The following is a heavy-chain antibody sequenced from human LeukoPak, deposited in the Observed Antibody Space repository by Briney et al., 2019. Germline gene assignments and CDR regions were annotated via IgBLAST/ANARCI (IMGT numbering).Heavy chain of an antibody. CDR2: IKKDGSEK. J-gene: IGHJ4*02. CDR1: GFTFSSYW. CDR3: ARSLWPEDY. Sequence: GGCLRLSCAASGFTFSSYWMSWVRQAPGKGLEWVANIKKDGSEKNYVDSVKGRFTISRDNAKTSLYLQMNSLRAEDTAVYYCARSLWPEDYWGQGTLVTVSS. V-gene: IGHV3-7*01. D-gene: IGHD5-18*01.